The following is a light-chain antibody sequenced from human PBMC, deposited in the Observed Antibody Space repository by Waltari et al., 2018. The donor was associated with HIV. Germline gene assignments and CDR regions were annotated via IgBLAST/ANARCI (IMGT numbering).Light chain of an antibody. CDR1: RDVSNN. Sequence: EIVLTQSPGTKSFSQGERATLSCRASRDVSNNGAWYQQKPGQTPRLLIYGAFNRATGIPDRYSGSGSGTDFTLTISRLEPEDFAVYYCQQYGSSPLTFGGGTKVEIE. J-gene: IGKJ4*01. V-gene: IGKV3-20*01. CDR2: GAF. CDR3: QQYGSSPLT.